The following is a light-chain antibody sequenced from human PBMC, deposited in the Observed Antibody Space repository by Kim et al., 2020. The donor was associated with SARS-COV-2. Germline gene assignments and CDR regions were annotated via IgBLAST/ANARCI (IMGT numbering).Light chain of an antibody. CDR2: DAS. V-gene: IGKV3-11*01. Sequence: EIVLTQSPATLSLSPGERATLSCRASKSVTTYLAWYQQKPGQAPRLLIYDASNRATGIPARFSGSGSGTDFTLTISSLEPEDFAVYYCHHRSDWARTFGGGTKVDIK. CDR3: HHRSDWART. CDR1: KSVTTY. J-gene: IGKJ4*01.